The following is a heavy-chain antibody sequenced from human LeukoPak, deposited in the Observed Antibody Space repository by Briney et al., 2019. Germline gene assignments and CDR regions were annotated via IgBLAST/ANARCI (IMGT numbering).Heavy chain of an antibody. CDR3: AIIPPDIVVVTSY. CDR1: GYAFTSCG. D-gene: IGHD2-2*01. Sequence: ASVKVSCKAFGYAFTSCGISWVRQAPGQGLEWMGWISAYNGNTNYAQKLQGRVTMTTDTSTSTAYMELRSLRSDDTAVYYCAIIPPDIVVVTSYWGQGTLVTVSS. J-gene: IGHJ4*02. V-gene: IGHV1-18*01. CDR2: ISAYNGNT.